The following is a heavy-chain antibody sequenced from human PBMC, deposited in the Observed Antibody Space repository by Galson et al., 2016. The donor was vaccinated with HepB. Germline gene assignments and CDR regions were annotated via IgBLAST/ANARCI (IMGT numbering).Heavy chain of an antibody. CDR3: AKERLVRRIFDH. D-gene: IGHD1-1*01. CDR1: GFVFSNFG. CDR2: NSPSPTT. Sequence: SLRLSCAASGFVFSNFGLSWVRQAPGKGLEWVASNSPSPTTYYSDAVQGRFTISRDNSNNTLYLQMHGLRAENTAVYYCAKERLVRRIFDHWGQGTLLTVSS. V-gene: IGHV3-23*01. J-gene: IGHJ4*02.